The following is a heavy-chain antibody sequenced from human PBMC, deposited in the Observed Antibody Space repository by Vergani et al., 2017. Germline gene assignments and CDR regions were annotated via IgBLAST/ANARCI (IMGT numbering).Heavy chain of an antibody. CDR2: VTGNSVYI. CDR1: GFIFNDYG. CDR3: VRISAYAREHDY. D-gene: IGHD1/OR15-1a*01. V-gene: IGHV3-21*06. J-gene: IGHJ4*02. Sequence: VQLVESGGGLVKPGGSLRLSCEASGFIFNDYGMSWVRQAPGKGLEWVASVTGNSVYIYFADSVKGRFTISRDNAANSVSLQMNNLSAEDSARYYCVRISAYAREHDYWGQGTVVTVSS.